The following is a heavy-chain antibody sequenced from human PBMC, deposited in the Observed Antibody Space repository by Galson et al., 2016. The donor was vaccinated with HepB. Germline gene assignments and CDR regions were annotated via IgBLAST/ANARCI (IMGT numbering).Heavy chain of an antibody. CDR3: ARDLRSGWNDGFDY. CDR2: ISSSSTGR. Sequence: SLRLSCAASGFTFSTYTMNWVRQAPGKGLEWVSNISSSSTGRSYADSVEGRFTISRDNAKNSVYLQMNRLRDEDSAVYYCARDLRSGWNDGFDYWGQGTLVTVSS. CDR1: GFTFSTYT. V-gene: IGHV3-48*02. D-gene: IGHD6-19*01. J-gene: IGHJ4*02.